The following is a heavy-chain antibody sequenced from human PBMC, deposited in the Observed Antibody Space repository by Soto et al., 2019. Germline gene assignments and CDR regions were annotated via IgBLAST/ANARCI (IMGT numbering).Heavy chain of an antibody. CDR2: IHHRGST. D-gene: IGHD2-15*01. CDR3: ARDTRTYSYYFDY. V-gene: IGHV4-30-4*01. Sequence: TLAVNCPVSCGYISSGENYWNGIGQSPGKGVEGIGYIHHRGSTYYKKALRRGLTISGDTSKNHLSLKLTSVTAADTAVHYCARDTRTYSYYFDYWGQGTLVTVSS. J-gene: IGHJ4*02. CDR1: CGYISSGENY.